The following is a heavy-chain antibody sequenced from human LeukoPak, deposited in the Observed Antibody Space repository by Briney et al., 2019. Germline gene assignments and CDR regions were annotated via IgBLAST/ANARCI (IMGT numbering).Heavy chain of an antibody. J-gene: IGHJ4*02. V-gene: IGHV1-24*01. CDR2: FDPEDGET. CDR1: GYTLTELS. Sequence: ASVKVSCKVSGYTLTELSMHWVRQAPGKGLERMGGFDPEDGETIYAQKFQGRVTMTEDTSTDTAYMELSSLRSEDTAVYYCATVPLDYYGSGSYYDYWGQGTLVTVSS. CDR3: ATVPLDYYGSGSYYDY. D-gene: IGHD3-10*01.